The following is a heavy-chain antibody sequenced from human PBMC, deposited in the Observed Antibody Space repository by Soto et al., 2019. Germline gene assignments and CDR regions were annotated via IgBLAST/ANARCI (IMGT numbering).Heavy chain of an antibody. CDR2: INSDGSST. Sequence: EVQLVESGGGLVQPGGSLRLSCAASGFTFSSYWRHWVRQAPGKGLVWVSRINSDGSSTSYADSVKGRFTISRDNAKNTLYLQMNSLRAEDTAVYYCARDGPRGIVVVTAIFDYWGQGTLVTVSS. D-gene: IGHD2-21*02. CDR3: ARDGPRGIVVVTAIFDY. J-gene: IGHJ4*02. V-gene: IGHV3-74*01. CDR1: GFTFSSYW.